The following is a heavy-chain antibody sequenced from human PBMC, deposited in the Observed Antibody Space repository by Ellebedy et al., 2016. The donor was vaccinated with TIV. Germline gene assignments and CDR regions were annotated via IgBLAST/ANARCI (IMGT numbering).Heavy chain of an antibody. CDR1: GYNFINFW. D-gene: IGHD1-26*01. V-gene: IGHV5-51*01. CDR3: ARQGGSYGEDDF. J-gene: IGHJ4*02. CDR2: IYPGDSPT. Sequence: GESLKISCKGSGYNFINFWISWVRQTPGKGLEWMGIIYPGDSPTKYSPSFQGHVTISADKSISTAYLLWSSLKASDTAMYYCARQGGSYGEDDFWGQGTLVTVSS.